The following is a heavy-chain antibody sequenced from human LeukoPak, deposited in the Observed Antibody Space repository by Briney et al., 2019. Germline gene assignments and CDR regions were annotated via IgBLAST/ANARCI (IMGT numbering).Heavy chain of an antibody. V-gene: IGHV4-34*01. CDR1: GGSFSGYY. CDR2: IDHSGAT. D-gene: IGHD3-22*01. Sequence: SETLSLTCAVYGGSFSGYYWSWIRQPPGKGLEWIGEIDHSGATNYNPSLRSRVTISLDTSRNQFSLTLSSITAADTAVYYCAKAPYLSSGSWGQGTLVTVSS. CDR3: AKAPYLSSGS. J-gene: IGHJ5*02.